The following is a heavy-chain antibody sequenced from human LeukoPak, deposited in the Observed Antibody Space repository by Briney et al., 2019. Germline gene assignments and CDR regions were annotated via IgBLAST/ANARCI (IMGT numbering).Heavy chain of an antibody. CDR1: GYTFTGYY. Sequence: ASVKVSCKASGYTFTGYYMHWVRQAPGQGLEWMGWINPNSGGTNYAQKFQGRVTMTRDTSISTAYMELSRLRSDDTAMYYCARDATQITFGGVSRPDIWGQGTMVTVSS. CDR3: ARDATQITFGGVSRPDI. D-gene: IGHD3-16*01. J-gene: IGHJ3*02. V-gene: IGHV1-2*02. CDR2: INPNSGGT.